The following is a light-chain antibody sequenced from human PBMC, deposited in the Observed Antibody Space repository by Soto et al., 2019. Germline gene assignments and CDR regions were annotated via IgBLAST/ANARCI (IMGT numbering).Light chain of an antibody. J-gene: IGKJ2*01. Sequence: DIQMTQSPSTLSASVGDRVTITCRASQSISSWLAWYQQKPGKAPKLLIYKASSLESGVPSRLSGSGSGTEFTLPISSLQPDHFALYYCQQYNSYLYTFGQGTNLDIK. CDR1: QSISSW. V-gene: IGKV1-5*03. CDR3: QQYNSYLYT. CDR2: KAS.